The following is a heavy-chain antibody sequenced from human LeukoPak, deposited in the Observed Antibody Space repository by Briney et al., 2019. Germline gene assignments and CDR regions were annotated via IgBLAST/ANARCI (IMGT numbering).Heavy chain of an antibody. CDR1: GYSFPNHW. Sequence: GESLKISCEGSGYSFPNHWIAWVRQMPGKDLEYMGIVYPGVSDTRYSPSFQGQVTISADPSIRTAYLQWSSLNVSDTAIYYCARHGGGSSSLSNYWYFDLWGRGTLVTVSS. J-gene: IGHJ2*01. CDR2: VYPGVSDT. V-gene: IGHV5-51*01. D-gene: IGHD3-10*01. CDR3: ARHGGGSSSLSNYWYFDL.